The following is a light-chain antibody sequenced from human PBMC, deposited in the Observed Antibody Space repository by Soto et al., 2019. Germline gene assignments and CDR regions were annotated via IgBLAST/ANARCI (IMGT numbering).Light chain of an antibody. CDR3: ALSMGIGSWV. CDR2: STN. CDR1: SGSVSTSYY. J-gene: IGLJ3*02. Sequence: QTVVTQEPSFSVSPGGTVTLTCGLSSGSVSTSYYPSWYQQTPGQPPRTLIYSTNTRSSGVPDRFSGSILGNKAALTITGAQADEEADYYCALSMGIGSWVFGGGTKLTVL. V-gene: IGLV8-61*01.